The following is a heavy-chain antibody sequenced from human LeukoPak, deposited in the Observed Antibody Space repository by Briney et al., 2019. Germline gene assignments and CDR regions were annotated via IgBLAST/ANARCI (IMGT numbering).Heavy chain of an antibody. CDR2: IYYSGGT. J-gene: IGHJ6*02. CDR3: ARDFVVVADHYYYYGMDV. CDR1: GGSISSYY. D-gene: IGHD2-15*01. Sequence: PSETLSLTCTVSGGSISSYYWSWIRQPPGKGLEWIGYIYYSGGTNYNPSLKSRVTISVDTSKNQFSLKLSSVTAADTAVYYCARDFVVVADHYYYYGMDVWGQGTTVTVSS. V-gene: IGHV4-59*01.